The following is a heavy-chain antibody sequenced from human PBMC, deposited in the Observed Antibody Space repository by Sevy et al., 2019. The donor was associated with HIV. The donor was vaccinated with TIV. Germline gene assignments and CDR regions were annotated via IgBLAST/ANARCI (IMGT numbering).Heavy chain of an antibody. CDR3: AGDEGDYGDKSYYYGMDV. CDR1: GGSIISGDYY. CDR2: IHYTGST. D-gene: IGHD4-17*01. V-gene: IGHV4-30-4*01. J-gene: IGHJ6*02. Sequence: SETLSLTCSVSGGSIISGDYYLSWVRQPPGRGLEWIGYIHYTGSTGYNPSLESRVTISVDTSKNQFSLKLTSVTAADSAVYYCAGDEGDYGDKSYYYGMDVWGRGTTVTVSS.